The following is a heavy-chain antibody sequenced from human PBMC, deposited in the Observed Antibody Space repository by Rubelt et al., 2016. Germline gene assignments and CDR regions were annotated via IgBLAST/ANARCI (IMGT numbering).Heavy chain of an antibody. CDR3: ASGRSILEWLSTYYGMDV. Sequence: QVQLVQSGAEVKKPGASVKVSCKASGYTFTSYGISWVRQAPGQGLEWMGWISAYNGNTNYAQKLQGRVTMTTDTSTSIAYMELRSLRSDDTAVYYCASGRSILEWLSTYYGMDVWGQGTTVTVSS. CDR1: GYTFTSYG. J-gene: IGHJ6*02. V-gene: IGHV1-18*01. D-gene: IGHD3-3*01. CDR2: ISAYNGNT.